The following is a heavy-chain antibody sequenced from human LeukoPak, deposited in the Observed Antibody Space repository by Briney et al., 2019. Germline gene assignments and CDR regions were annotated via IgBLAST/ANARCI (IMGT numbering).Heavy chain of an antibody. CDR1: GYTFTSYG. CDR3: ARGLAASSYYH. CDR2: ISAYNGNT. J-gene: IGHJ1*01. D-gene: IGHD3-3*01. Sequence: ASVKVSCKASGYTFTSYGISWVRQAPGQGLEWMGWISAYNGNTNYAQKFQGRATMTRDTSITTAYMELSRLTSDDTAVYYCARGLAASSYYHWGQGTLVTVSS. V-gene: IGHV1-18*01.